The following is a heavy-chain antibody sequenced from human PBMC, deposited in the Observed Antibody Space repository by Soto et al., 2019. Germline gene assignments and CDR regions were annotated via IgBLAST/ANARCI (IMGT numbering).Heavy chain of an antibody. D-gene: IGHD3-3*01. V-gene: IGHV2-5*02. CDR1: GFSLSTSGVG. CDR2: IYWDDDK. CDR3: AHTHGVTIFGVVPEADYYYYGMDV. J-gene: IGHJ6*02. Sequence: SGPTLVNPTQTLTLTCTFSGFSLSTSGVGVGWIRQPPGKALEWLALIYWDDDKRYSPSLKSRLTITKDTSKNQVVLTMTNMDPVDTATYYCAHTHGVTIFGVVPEADYYYYGMDVWGQGTTVTVSS.